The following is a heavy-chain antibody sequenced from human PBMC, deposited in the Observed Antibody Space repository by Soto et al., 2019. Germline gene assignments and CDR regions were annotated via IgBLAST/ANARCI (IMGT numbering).Heavy chain of an antibody. J-gene: IGHJ6*02. Sequence: QVQLVQSGAEVKKPGASVKVSCKASGYTFTSYDINWVRQATGQGLEWMGWMNPNSGNTGYAQKFQGRVTMTRNTXIXXAYMELSSLRSEDTAVYYCARGGSSWYFEVYGMDVWGQGTTVTVSS. CDR2: MNPNSGNT. CDR3: ARGGSSWYFEVYGMDV. CDR1: GYTFTSYD. V-gene: IGHV1-8*01. D-gene: IGHD6-13*01.